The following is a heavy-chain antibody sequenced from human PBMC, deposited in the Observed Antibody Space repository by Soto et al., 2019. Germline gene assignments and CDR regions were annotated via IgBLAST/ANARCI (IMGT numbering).Heavy chain of an antibody. CDR3: AREDTAMVVFDY. D-gene: IGHD5-18*01. Sequence: GGSLRLSCAASGFTFSSYAMHWVRQAPGKGLEWVAVISYDGSNKYYADSVKGRFTISRDNSKNTLYLQMNSLRAEDTAVYYCAREDTAMVVFDYWGQGTLVTVSS. V-gene: IGHV3-30-3*01. J-gene: IGHJ4*02. CDR1: GFTFSSYA. CDR2: ISYDGSNK.